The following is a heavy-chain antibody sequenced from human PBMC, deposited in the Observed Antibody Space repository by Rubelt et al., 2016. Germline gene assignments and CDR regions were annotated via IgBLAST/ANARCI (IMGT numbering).Heavy chain of an antibody. CDR3: ARHLFFSIYGREEGDY. CDR2: INHSGST. CDR1: GGSFSGYY. Sequence: QVQLQQWGAGLLKPSETLSLTCAVYGGSFSGYYWSWIRQPPGKGLEWIGEINHSGSTNYNPSLKSRVTISVDTSKNQFSLRLSSVTAADTAVYYCARHLFFSIYGREEGDYWGQGTLVTVSS. D-gene: IGHD3-10*01. J-gene: IGHJ4*02. V-gene: IGHV4-34*01.